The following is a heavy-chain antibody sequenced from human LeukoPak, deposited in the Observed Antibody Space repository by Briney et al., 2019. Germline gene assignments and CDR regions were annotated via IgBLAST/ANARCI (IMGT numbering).Heavy chain of an antibody. J-gene: IGHJ3*02. CDR3: ARDITRDCSGGSCRLSVLDI. CDR2: MSYDGFNN. CDR1: GFTFGNYP. Sequence: GGSLRFSCAASGFTFGNYPMHWIRQAPGKGLEWVALMSYDGFNNYYADSVKGRFTISRDNSKNTLYLQMNSLRIEDTAVYYCARDITRDCSGGSCRLSVLDIWGQGTMVTVSS. D-gene: IGHD2-15*01. V-gene: IGHV3-30-3*01.